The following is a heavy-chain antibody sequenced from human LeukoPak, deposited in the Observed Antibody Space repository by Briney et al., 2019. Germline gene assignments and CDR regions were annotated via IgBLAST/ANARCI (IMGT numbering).Heavy chain of an antibody. V-gene: IGHV3-7*01. CDR2: IDKHGSGK. D-gene: IGHD1-26*01. J-gene: IGHJ4*02. CDR1: GFTFSTSW. Sequence: PGGSLRLSCVASGFTFSTSWVTWVRQAPGKGLEWVANIDKHGSGKYYVDSVKGRFAISRDYDSTSVFLQMNRLRAEDPSVYYCARDAGWGYYDLWGQGTPVTVSS. CDR3: ARDAGWGYYDL.